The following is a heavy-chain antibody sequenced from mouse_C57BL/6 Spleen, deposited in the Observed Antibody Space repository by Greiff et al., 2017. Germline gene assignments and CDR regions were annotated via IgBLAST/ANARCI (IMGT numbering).Heavy chain of an antibody. J-gene: IGHJ2*01. D-gene: IGHD1-1*01. CDR1: GFSFNTYA. CDR3: VRQIYYYGSSHFDY. CDR2: IRSKSNNYAT. Sequence: EVMLVESGGGLVQPKGSLKLSCAASGFSFNTYAMNWVRQAPGKGLEWVARIRSKSNNYATYYADSVKDRFTISRDDSESMLYLQMNNLKTEDTAMYYCVRQIYYYGSSHFDYWGQGTTLTVSS. V-gene: IGHV10-1*01.